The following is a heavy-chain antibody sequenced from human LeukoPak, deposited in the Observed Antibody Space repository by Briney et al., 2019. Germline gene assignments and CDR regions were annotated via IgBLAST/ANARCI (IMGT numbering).Heavy chain of an antibody. CDR2: ISAYNGNT. D-gene: IGHD1-26*01. J-gene: IGHJ6*03. CDR1: GYTFTSYG. V-gene: IGHV1-18*01. CDR3: ARDIRQLHDYYMDV. Sequence: ASVKVSCKASGYTFTSYGISWVRQAPGQGLEWMGWISAYNGNTNYAQKLQGRVTMTTDTSTSTAYMELRSLRSDDTAVYYCARDIRQLHDYYMDVWGKGTTVTVSS.